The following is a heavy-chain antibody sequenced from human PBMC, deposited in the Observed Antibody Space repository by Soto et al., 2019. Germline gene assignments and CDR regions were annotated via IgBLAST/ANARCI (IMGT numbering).Heavy chain of an antibody. CDR1: GFTFNSYA. CDR2: IWFDGSNK. CDR3: GRAAYSSGWYYFDH. D-gene: IGHD6-19*01. J-gene: IGHJ4*02. Sequence: GGSLRLSCAASGFTFNSYAMHWVRQAPGKGLEWMAVIWFDGSNKDYADSVKGRFTISRDNSKNTLYLQMNSLSAEDTAVYYCGRAAYSSGWYYFDHWGQGTLVTVSS. V-gene: IGHV3-33*01.